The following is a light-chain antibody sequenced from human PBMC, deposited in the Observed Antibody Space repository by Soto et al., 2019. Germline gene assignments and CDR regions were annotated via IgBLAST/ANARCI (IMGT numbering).Light chain of an antibody. CDR1: QDISNH. V-gene: IGKV1-33*01. CDR2: DAS. CDR3: QKHDGVPL. J-gene: IGKJ3*01. Sequence: DIRLTQSPSSLSASVGDRVTITCQASQDISNHLNWYQQKPGKAPNLLIYDASDLETWVPSRFSGGGSGTFFSFTINSLQPEDIATYYCQKHDGVPLFGPGTKVEIK.